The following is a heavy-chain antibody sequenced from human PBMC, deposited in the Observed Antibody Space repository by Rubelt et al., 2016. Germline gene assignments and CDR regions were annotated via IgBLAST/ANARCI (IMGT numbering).Heavy chain of an antibody. V-gene: IGHV3-74*01. J-gene: IGHJ4*02. Sequence: PGGSLRLSCAASGFTFSDYYMSWIRQAPGKGLEWVSRIKTDETTTNYADSVKGRFTISRDNAKNTLYLQVDSLRAEDTAVYYCARGSYTSSRLDYWGQGTLVTVSS. CDR3: ARGSYTSSRLDY. CDR2: IKTDETTT. CDR1: GFTFSDYY. D-gene: IGHD6-13*01.